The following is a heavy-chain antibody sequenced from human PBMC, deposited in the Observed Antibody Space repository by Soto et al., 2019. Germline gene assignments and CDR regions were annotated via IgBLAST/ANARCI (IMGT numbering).Heavy chain of an antibody. J-gene: IGHJ4*02. CDR3: ARSIGPAATDLDY. D-gene: IGHD2-2*01. CDR2: IYPGDSDT. V-gene: IGHV5-51*01. Sequence: PGESLNSSCKGFGYTFNSHWIVWVRQMPGKGLEWMGIIYPGDSDTKYSPSFQGQATISADRSISTAYLQWGSLKASDTAMYYRARSIGPAATDLDYWGRGSSVAASS. CDR1: GYTFNSHW.